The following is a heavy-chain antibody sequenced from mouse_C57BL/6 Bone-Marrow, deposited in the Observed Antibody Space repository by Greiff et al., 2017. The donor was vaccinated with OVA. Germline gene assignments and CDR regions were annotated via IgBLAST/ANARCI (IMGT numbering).Heavy chain of an antibody. CDR2: IHPNSGST. CDR1: GYTFTSYW. CDR3: ARARSYYYGPYAMDY. Sequence: QVQLQQPGAELVKPGASVKLSCKASGYTFTSYWMHWVKQRPGQGLEWIGMIHPNSGSTNYNEKFTSKATLTVDKSSSTTYMQLSSLTSEDSAVYYCARARSYYYGPYAMDYWGQGTSVTVSS. V-gene: IGHV1-64*01. J-gene: IGHJ4*01. D-gene: IGHD1-1*01.